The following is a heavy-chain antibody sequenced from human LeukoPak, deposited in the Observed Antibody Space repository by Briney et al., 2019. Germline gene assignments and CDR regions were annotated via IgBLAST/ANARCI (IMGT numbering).Heavy chain of an antibody. CDR2: IYYSGST. CDR3: ARHTYSGYDPPIDPPDY. V-gene: IGHV4-59*08. J-gene: IGHJ4*02. Sequence: SETLSLTCTVSGGSISSYYWSWIRQPPGKGLEWIGCIYYSGSTNYNPSLKSRVTISVDTSKNQFSLKLSSVTAADTAVYYCARHTYSGYDPPIDPPDYWGQGTLVTVSS. D-gene: IGHD5-12*01. CDR1: GGSISSYY.